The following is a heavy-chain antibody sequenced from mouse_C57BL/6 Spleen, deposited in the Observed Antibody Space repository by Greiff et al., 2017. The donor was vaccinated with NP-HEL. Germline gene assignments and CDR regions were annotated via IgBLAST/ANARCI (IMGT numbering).Heavy chain of an antibody. V-gene: IGHV3-6*01. J-gene: IGHJ1*03. CDR3: ARNGRNWDWYFDV. D-gene: IGHD4-1*01. CDR1: GYSITSGYY. Sequence: EVHLVESGPGLVKPSQSLSLTCSVTGYSITSGYYWNWIRQFPGNKLEWMGYISYDGSNNYNPSLKNRISITRDTSKNQFFLKLNSVTTEDTATYYCARNGRNWDWYFDVWGTGTTVTVSS. CDR2: ISYDGSN.